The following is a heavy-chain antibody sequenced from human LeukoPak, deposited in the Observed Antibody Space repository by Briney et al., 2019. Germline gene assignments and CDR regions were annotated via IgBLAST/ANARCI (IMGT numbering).Heavy chain of an antibody. J-gene: IGHJ4*02. CDR3: ARGVQPYSGSYDY. CDR1: GGTFSSYA. D-gene: IGHD1-26*01. CDR2: IIPIFGTA. V-gene: IGHV1-69*13. Sequence: GASVKVSCKASGGTFSSYAISWVRQAPGQGLEWMGGIIPIFGTANYAQKFQGRVTITADESTSTAYMELSSLRSEDTAVYYCARGVQPYSGSYDYWGQGTLVTVSS.